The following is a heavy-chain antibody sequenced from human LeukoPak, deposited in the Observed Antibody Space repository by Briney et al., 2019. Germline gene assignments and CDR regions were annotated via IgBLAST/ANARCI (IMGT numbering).Heavy chain of an antibody. V-gene: IGHV4-34*01. Sequence: SETLSLTCAVYGGSFSGYYWSWIRQPPGKGLEWIGEINHSGSTNYNPSLKSRVTISVDTSKNQFSLKLSSVTAADTAVYYCAKTIPYYGDYWGQGTLVTVSS. CDR2: INHSGST. J-gene: IGHJ4*02. CDR1: GGSFSGYY. CDR3: AKTIPYYGDY. D-gene: IGHD3-10*01.